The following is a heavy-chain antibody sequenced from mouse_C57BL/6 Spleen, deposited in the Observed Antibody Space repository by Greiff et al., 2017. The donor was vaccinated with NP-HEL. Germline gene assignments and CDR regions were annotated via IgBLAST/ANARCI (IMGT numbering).Heavy chain of an antibody. CDR2: ISSGSNTL. J-gene: IGHJ4*01. D-gene: IGHD1-3*01. CDR1: GFTFSDYG. CDR3: ARDVSGGYAMDY. V-gene: IGHV5-17*01. Sequence: DVKLVESGGGLVKPGGSLKLSCAASGFTFSDYGMHWVRQAPETGLEWVAYISSGSNTLYYADNVQGRFTISRDNAKNTLFLQMTILRAEDTAMYYCARDVSGGYAMDYWGQGTSVTVSS.